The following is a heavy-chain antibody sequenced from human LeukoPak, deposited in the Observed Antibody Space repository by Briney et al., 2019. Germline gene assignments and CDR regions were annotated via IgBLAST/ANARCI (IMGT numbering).Heavy chain of an antibody. CDR3: ASVDYYGSGSYYYPSIP. Sequence: ASVTVSCKASGYTFTNYGITWVRQAPGQGLEWMGWISAYNGHTNYAQKPQGRVTMTTDTSTSTAYMELRSLRSEDTAVYYCASVDYYGSGSYYYPSIPWGQGTLVTVSS. CDR1: GYTFTNYG. CDR2: ISAYNGHT. D-gene: IGHD3-10*01. J-gene: IGHJ5*02. V-gene: IGHV1-18*01.